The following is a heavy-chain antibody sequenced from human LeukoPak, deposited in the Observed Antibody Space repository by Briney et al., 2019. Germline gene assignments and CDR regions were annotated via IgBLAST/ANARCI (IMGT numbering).Heavy chain of an antibody. CDR1: GFTFSSYA. CDR2: ISFDENNK. CDR3: ARVLKVGVVKDALDI. D-gene: IGHD1-26*01. J-gene: IGHJ3*02. Sequence: GRSLRLSCAASGFTFSSYAVHWVRQGPGKGLEWVAVISFDENNKYYADSVKGRFTISGDNSKNTLYLQMNSLRAEDTAVYYCARVLKVGVVKDALDIWGQGTMVTVSS. V-gene: IGHV3-30-3*01.